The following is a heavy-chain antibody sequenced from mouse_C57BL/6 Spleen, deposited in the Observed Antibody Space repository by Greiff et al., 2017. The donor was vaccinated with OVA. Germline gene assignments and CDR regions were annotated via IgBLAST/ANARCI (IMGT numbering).Heavy chain of an antibody. CDR1: GFNIKNTY. Sequence: VQLKESVAELVRPGASVKLSCTASGFNIKNTYMHWVKQRPEQGLEWIGRLDPANGNTKYAPKFQGKATITADTSSNPAYLQLSSLTSEDTAIYDCAREGIYYDYIYAMDYWGQGTSVTVSS. CDR2: LDPANGNT. J-gene: IGHJ4*01. D-gene: IGHD2-4*01. CDR3: AREGIYYDYIYAMDY. V-gene: IGHV14-3*01.